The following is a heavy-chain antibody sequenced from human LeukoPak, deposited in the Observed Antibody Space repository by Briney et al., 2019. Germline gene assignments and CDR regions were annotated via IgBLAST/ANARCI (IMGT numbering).Heavy chain of an antibody. Sequence: GRSLRLSCAASGFTFDDYAMHWVRQAPGKCLEWVSGISWNSGSIGYADSVKGRFTISRDNAKNSLYLQMNSLRAEDTALYYCAKDPTYYYDSSGYHYFDYWGQGTLVTVSS. CDR1: GFTFDDYA. D-gene: IGHD3-22*01. CDR2: ISWNSGSI. CDR3: AKDPTYYYDSSGYHYFDY. V-gene: IGHV3-9*01. J-gene: IGHJ4*02.